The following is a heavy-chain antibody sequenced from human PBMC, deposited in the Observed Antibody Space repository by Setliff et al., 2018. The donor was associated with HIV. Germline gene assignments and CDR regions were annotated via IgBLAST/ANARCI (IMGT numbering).Heavy chain of an antibody. V-gene: IGHV3-7*03. J-gene: IGHJ4*02. Sequence: SLRLSCAASGFIFSDYYMSWVRQAPGKGLEWVANIKQDGSDKDYVDSVKGRFMISRDNAKNSLYLQMNNLRVEDTAVYYCAGNDYVDMKWGQGILVTVSS. D-gene: IGHD5-12*01. CDR2: IKQDGSDK. CDR1: GFIFSDYY. CDR3: AGNDYVDMK.